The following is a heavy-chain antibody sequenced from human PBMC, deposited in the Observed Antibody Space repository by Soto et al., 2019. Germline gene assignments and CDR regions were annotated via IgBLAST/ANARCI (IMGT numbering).Heavy chain of an antibody. J-gene: IGHJ4*01. CDR1: GGSIRNVY. Sequence: PSETLSLTCTVSGGSIRNVYWSWIRQAPGKGLEWIGFIFRSGNDKYNPSLKSRVTISVDTSKNQFSLSLDSVTAADTAVYFCARAHAPTLPFDYWGQGTLVTVSS. D-gene: IGHD2-15*01. CDR2: IFRSGND. V-gene: IGHV4-59*01. CDR3: ARAHAPTLPFDY.